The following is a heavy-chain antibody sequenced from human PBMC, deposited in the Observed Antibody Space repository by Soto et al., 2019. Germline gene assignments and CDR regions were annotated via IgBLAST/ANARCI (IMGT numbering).Heavy chain of an antibody. Sequence: QVQLVQSGAEVKKPGASVKVSCKASGYTFTSYAMHWVRQAPGQRLEWMGWINAGNGNTKYSQKFQGRVTITRDTSASTAYMELSSLRSEDTAVYYCVAFRYYYGSGSYNHYYGMDVWGQGTTVTVSS. CDR3: VAFRYYYGSGSYNHYYGMDV. CDR1: GYTFTSYA. CDR2: INAGNGNT. J-gene: IGHJ6*02. V-gene: IGHV1-3*01. D-gene: IGHD3-10*01.